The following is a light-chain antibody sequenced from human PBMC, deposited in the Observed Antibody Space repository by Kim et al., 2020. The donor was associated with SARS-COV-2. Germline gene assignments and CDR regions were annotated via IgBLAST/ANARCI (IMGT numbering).Light chain of an antibody. V-gene: IGKV3-20*01. CDR1: QTINNM. CDR2: DAT. Sequence: VSPGETATLSCRASQTINNMLVWYQHKPGQAPRLLIYDATTRATGVPARFIGSGSGTDFTLTISRLDPEDFAVYYCQQYGSSSFTFGPGTKVDIK. CDR3: QQYGSSSFT. J-gene: IGKJ3*01.